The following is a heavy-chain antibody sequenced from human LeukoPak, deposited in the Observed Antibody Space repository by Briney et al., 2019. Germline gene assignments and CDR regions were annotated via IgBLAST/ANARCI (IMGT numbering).Heavy chain of an antibody. V-gene: IGHV4-59*12. J-gene: IGHJ4*02. CDR1: GGSISSYY. CDR3: ARVKEREYYFDY. CDR2: IYYSGST. D-gene: IGHD3-10*01. Sequence: SETLSLTCTVSGGSISSYYWSWIRQPPGKGLEWIGYIYYSGSTNYNPSLKSRVTISVYKSKNQFSLKLSSVTAADTAVYYCARVKEREYYFDYWGQGTLVTVSS.